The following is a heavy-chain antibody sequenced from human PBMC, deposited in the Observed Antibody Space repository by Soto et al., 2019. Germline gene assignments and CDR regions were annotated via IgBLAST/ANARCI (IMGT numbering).Heavy chain of an antibody. CDR2: ISYDGSNK. D-gene: IGHD5-18*01. CDR1: GFTFSSYA. J-gene: IGHJ2*01. V-gene: IGHV3-30-3*01. CDR3: AGDPLWGTAVVLWYFDL. Sequence: QVQLVESGGGVVQPGRSLRLSCAASGFTFSSYAMHWVRQAPGKGLEWVAVISYDGSNKYYADSVKGRFTISRDNSKNTRYLQVNCLRAEGTAVYYCAGDPLWGTAVVLWYFDLWGRGTLVTVSS.